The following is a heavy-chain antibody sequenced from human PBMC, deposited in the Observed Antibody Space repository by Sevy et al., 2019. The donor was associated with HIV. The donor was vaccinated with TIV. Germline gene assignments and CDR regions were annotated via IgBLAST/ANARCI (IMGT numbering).Heavy chain of an antibody. CDR3: ARDLARVTGTTTYYYYALDV. V-gene: IGHV3-30*04. J-gene: IGHJ6*02. Sequence: GGSLRLSCAASGFTFSSYAMHWVRQAPGKGLEWVALISYDGSNKYYADSVKGRLTISRDNSKNTLYLQMNSLRTEDTAVYYCARDLARVTGTTTYYYYALDVWGQGTTVPSP. D-gene: IGHD1-7*01. CDR1: GFTFSSYA. CDR2: ISYDGSNK.